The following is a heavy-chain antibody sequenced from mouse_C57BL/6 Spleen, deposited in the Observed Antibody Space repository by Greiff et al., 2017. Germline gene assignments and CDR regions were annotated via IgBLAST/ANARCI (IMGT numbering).Heavy chain of an antibody. CDR1: GFTFSDYG. D-gene: IGHD1-1*02. CDR3: ARGGNPWFAY. J-gene: IGHJ3*01. V-gene: IGHV5-17*01. CDR2: ISSGSSTI. Sequence: EVQLQESGGGLVKPGGSLKLSSAASGFTFSDYGMHWVRQAPEKGLEWVAYISSGSSTIYYADTVKGRFTISRDNAKNTLFLQMTSLRSEDTAMYYCARGGNPWFAYWGQGTLVTVSA.